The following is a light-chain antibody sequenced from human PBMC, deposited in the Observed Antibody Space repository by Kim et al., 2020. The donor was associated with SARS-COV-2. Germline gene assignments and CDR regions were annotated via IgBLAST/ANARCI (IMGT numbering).Light chain of an antibody. V-gene: IGLV3-1*01. Sequence: SYELTQPPSVSVSPGQTASITCSGDKLGDKYACWYQQKPGQSPVLVIYQDSKRPSGIPERFSGSNSGNTATLTISGTQAMDEADHYCQAWDSSTGGVFGTGTKVTVL. CDR1: KLGDKY. CDR3: QAWDSSTGGV. J-gene: IGLJ1*01. CDR2: QDS.